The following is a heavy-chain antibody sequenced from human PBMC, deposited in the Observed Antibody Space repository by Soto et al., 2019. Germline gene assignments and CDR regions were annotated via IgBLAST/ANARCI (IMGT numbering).Heavy chain of an antibody. CDR3: ATQAEAMDTAVLKGFEH. Sequence: SVKVSCKASGGTFSSCAIIWVRQAPGQGLEWMGGIIPIFGTPNYAQKFQGRLTISADESSSTAYMELNILRSEDTAVYYCATQAEAMDTAVLKGFEHWGQGRLVTVSS. CDR2: IIPIFGTP. D-gene: IGHD5-18*01. CDR1: GGTFSSCA. V-gene: IGHV1-69*13. J-gene: IGHJ1*01.